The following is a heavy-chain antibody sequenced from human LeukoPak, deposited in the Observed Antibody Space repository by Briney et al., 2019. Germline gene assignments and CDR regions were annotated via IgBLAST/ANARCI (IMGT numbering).Heavy chain of an antibody. CDR2: MNPNSGNT. CDR1: GYTFTSYD. CDR3: ARGRVVVSAWGLQNYYYYYMDV. V-gene: IGHV1-8*03. Sequence: ASVKVSCKASGYTFTSYDINWARQATGQGLEWMGWMNPNSGNTGYAQKFQGRVTITRNTSISTAYMELSSLRSEDTAVYYCARGRVVVSAWGLQNYYYYYMDVWGKGTTVTVSS. J-gene: IGHJ6*03. D-gene: IGHD3-22*01.